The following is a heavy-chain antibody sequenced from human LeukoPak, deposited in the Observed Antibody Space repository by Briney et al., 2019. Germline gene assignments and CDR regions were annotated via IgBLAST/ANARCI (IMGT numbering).Heavy chain of an antibody. CDR3: AKGGGAYGGIDY. CDR1: GFTYNSYA. V-gene: IGHV3-23*01. J-gene: IGHJ4*02. Sequence: GGSLRLSCAASGFTYNSYAMNWVRQAPGKGLEWVSAITHSGGRAYFADSVKGRFTISRDNAKNTLYLQMNSLRADDTAIYYCAKGGGAYGGIDYWGQGTLVTVSS. CDR2: ITHSGGRA. D-gene: IGHD4-23*01.